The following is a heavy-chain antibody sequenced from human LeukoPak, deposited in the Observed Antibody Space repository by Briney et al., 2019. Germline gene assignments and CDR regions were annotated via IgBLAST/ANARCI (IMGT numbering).Heavy chain of an antibody. CDR3: ARVSSSSLEYYFDY. Sequence: PSETLSLTCTVSGGSLSSYYWSWIRQPPGKGLEWIGYIYYSGSTNYNPSLKSRVTISVDTSKNQFSLKLSSVTAADTAVYYCARVSSSSLEYYFDYWGQGTLVTVSS. CDR1: GGSLSSYY. D-gene: IGHD6-13*01. CDR2: IYYSGST. J-gene: IGHJ4*02. V-gene: IGHV4-59*01.